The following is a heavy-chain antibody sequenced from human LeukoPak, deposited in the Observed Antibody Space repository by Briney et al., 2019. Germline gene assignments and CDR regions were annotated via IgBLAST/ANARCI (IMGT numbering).Heavy chain of an antibody. CDR3: ARQLEGVVVVVAATSNAFDI. V-gene: IGHV5-51*01. CDR2: IYPGDSDT. J-gene: IGHJ3*02. Sequence: GESLKISCKGSGYSFTSYWIGWVRQMPGKGLECMGIIYPGDSDTRYSPSFQGQVTISADKSISTAYLQWSSLKASDTAMYYCARQLEGVVVVVAATSNAFDIWGQGTMVTVSS. CDR1: GYSFTSYW. D-gene: IGHD2-15*01.